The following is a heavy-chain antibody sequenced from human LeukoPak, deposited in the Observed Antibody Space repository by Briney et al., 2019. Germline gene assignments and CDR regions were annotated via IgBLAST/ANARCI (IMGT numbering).Heavy chain of an antibody. D-gene: IGHD3-22*01. CDR3: ASNYYDFSAFDI. CDR2: IYTSGST. Sequence: SETLSLTCTVSGGSISSYYWSWIRQPAGKGLEWMGRIYTSGSTNYNPSLKSRVTMSVDTSKNQFSLRLSSVTAADTAVYYCASNYYDFSAFDIWGQGTMVTVSS. CDR1: GGSISSYY. V-gene: IGHV4-4*07. J-gene: IGHJ3*02.